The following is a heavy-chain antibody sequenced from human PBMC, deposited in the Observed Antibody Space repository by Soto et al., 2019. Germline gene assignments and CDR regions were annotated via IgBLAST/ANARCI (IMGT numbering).Heavy chain of an antibody. CDR1: CDSILCVPYY. J-gene: IGHJ3*02. D-gene: IGHD3-10*01. V-gene: IGHV4-61*01. Sequence: SSTHTLTPFVPCDSILCVPYYWISVRQPSWKGLECIGYIYYSGSTYYNPSLKSRVTISVDTSKNQFSLKLSSVTAADTAVYYCAKNYGNAFDIWGQGTMVS. CDR3: AKNYGNAFDI. CDR2: IYYSGST.